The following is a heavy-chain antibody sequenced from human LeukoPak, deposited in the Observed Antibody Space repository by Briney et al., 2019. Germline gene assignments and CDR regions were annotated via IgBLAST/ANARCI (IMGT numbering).Heavy chain of an antibody. J-gene: IGHJ4*02. CDR1: GGPFSSYI. V-gene: IGHV1-69*06. CDR3: ARRTSFGSFGY. D-gene: IGHD3-16*01. CDR2: ITPMFGTT. Sequence: SVKVSCKSSGGPFSSYIIIWVRQAPGQGLEWMGGITPMFGTTNYAQKFQGRVTITADKSTNTSYLELSRLRFGDTAVFYCARRTSFGSFGYWGQGTLVTVSS.